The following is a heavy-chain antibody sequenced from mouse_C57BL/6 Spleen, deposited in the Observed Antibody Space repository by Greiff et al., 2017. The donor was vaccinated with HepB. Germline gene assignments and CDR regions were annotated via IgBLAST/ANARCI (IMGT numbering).Heavy chain of an antibody. Sequence: QVQLQQPGAELVKPGASVKLSCKASGYTFTSYWMHWVKQRPGQGLEWIGMIHPNSGSTNYNEKFKSKATLTVDKSSSTAYMQLSSLTSEDSAVYYCASSDYYGSSLWYFDVWGTGTTVTVSS. D-gene: IGHD1-1*01. CDR3: ASSDYYGSSLWYFDV. CDR2: IHPNSGST. CDR1: GYTFTSYW. J-gene: IGHJ1*03. V-gene: IGHV1-64*01.